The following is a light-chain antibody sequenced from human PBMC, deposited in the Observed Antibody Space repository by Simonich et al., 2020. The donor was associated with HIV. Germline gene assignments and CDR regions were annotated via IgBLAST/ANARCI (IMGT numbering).Light chain of an antibody. CDR1: QSISNY. V-gene: IGKV1-39*01. J-gene: IGKJ1*01. CDR3: QQSYSTPRT. Sequence: DIQMTQSPSSLSASVGDRVTITCRASQSISNYLNWYQQKPGTAPKLLIYKASSLESGVPSRFSGSGSGTEFTLTISSLQPDDFATYYCQQSYSTPRTFGQGTKVEIK. CDR2: KAS.